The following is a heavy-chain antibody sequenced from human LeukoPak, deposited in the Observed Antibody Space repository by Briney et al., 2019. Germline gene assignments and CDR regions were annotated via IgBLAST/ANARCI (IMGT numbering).Heavy chain of an antibody. CDR2: INPKTGDT. Sequence: ASVKVSCKASGYTFTDYYIHWVRQAPGQGPEWMGWINPKTGDTTYAQTFQDRVTFTGDTSISTAYMELSSLRSDDTAVYFCASPGYTNGWYRDAFDIWGQGTMVTVSS. CDR1: GYTFTDYY. D-gene: IGHD6-19*01. V-gene: IGHV1-2*02. J-gene: IGHJ3*02. CDR3: ASPGYTNGWYRDAFDI.